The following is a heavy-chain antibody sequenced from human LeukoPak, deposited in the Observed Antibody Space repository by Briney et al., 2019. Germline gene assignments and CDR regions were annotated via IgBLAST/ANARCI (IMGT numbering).Heavy chain of an antibody. Sequence: GGSLRLSCVASGFTFSSYGMHWVRQAPGKGLEWVAVISYDGSNKYYADSVKGRFTTSRDNSKNTLYLQMNSLRAEDTAVYYCAGAKSNSWTAFDYWGQGTLVTVSS. V-gene: IGHV3-30*03. CDR1: GFTFSSYG. J-gene: IGHJ4*02. CDR2: ISYDGSNK. D-gene: IGHD6-13*01. CDR3: AGAKSNSWTAFDY.